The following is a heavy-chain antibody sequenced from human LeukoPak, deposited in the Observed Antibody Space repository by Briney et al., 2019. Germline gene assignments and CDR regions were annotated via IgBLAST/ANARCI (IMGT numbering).Heavy chain of an antibody. CDR1: GYTFTSYY. V-gene: IGHV1-46*01. D-gene: IGHD6-19*01. J-gene: IGHJ4*02. CDR2: INPSGGST. Sequence: ASVKVSCKASGYTFTSYYIHWVRQAPGQGLEWMGIINPSGGSTSYAQKFQGRVTMTRDMSTGTVYMELSSLRSEDTAVYYCARVAEKSSSGWYSYYFDYWGQGTLVTVSS. CDR3: ARVAEKSSSGWYSYYFDY.